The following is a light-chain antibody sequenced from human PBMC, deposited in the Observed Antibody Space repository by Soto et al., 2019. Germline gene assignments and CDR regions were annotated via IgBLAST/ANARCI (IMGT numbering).Light chain of an antibody. V-gene: IGLV2-23*01. CDR2: EGS. J-gene: IGLJ2*01. CDR1: SRDVGSYNL. Sequence: QSVLTQPASVSGSPGQSITISCTGTSRDVGSYNLVSWYQQHPGKAPKLMIYEGSKRPSGVSNRFSGSKSGNTASLTISGLQAEDEADYDCCSYAGSSTLIFGGGTKVTVL. CDR3: CSYAGSSTLI.